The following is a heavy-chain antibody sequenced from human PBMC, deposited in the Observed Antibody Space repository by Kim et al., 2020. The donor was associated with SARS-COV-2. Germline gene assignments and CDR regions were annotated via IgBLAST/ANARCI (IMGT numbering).Heavy chain of an antibody. CDR2: IRSKANSYAT. Sequence: GGSLRLSCAASGFTFSGSAMHWVRQASGKGLEWVGRIRSKANSYATAYAASVKGRFTISRDDSKNTAYLQMNSLKTEDTAVYYCTRLGENYYDSSGYPQGGDYWGQGTLVTVSS. D-gene: IGHD3-22*01. CDR1: GFTFSGSA. J-gene: IGHJ4*02. V-gene: IGHV3-73*01. CDR3: TRLGENYYDSSGYPQGGDY.